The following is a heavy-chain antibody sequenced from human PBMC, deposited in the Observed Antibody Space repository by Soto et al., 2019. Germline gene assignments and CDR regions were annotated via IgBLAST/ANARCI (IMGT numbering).Heavy chain of an antibody. J-gene: IGHJ5*02. CDR1: GGTFSRYA. D-gene: IGHD2-21*01. CDR2: IIPIFGTA. Sequence: QVQLVQSGAEVKKPGSSVNVSCTASGGTFSRYAISWVLQAPGQGLEWIGGIIPIFGTANYAQKFQGRVTMTEDESTITAYMEQSILRSDNTAVYYCARAVILWCCGSAYGLDPWGQETLVTVSS. CDR3: ARAVILWCCGSAYGLDP. V-gene: IGHV1-69*01.